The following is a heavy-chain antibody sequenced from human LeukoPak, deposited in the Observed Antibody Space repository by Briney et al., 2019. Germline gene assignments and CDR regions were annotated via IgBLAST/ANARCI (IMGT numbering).Heavy chain of an antibody. V-gene: IGHV3-30*03. D-gene: IGHD6-19*01. CDR3: ASLRKDTNGWYYFDY. CDR1: GFTFSSYG. Sequence: GGSLRLSCAASGFTFSSYGMHWVRQAPGKGLEWVAVISYDGSNKYYADSVKGRFTISRDNSKNTLYLQMNSLRVEDTAMYYCASLRKDTNGWYYFDYWGQGTLVAVSS. J-gene: IGHJ4*02. CDR2: ISYDGSNK.